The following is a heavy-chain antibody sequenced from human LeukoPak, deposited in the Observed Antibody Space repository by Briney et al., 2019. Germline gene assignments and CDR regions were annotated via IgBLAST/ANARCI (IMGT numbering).Heavy chain of an antibody. CDR1: GFTFSSYS. CDR2: ISGSGGST. J-gene: IGHJ3*02. D-gene: IGHD3-22*01. Sequence: PGGSLRLSCAASGFTFSSYSMNWVRRAPGKGLEWVSAISGSGGSTYYADSVKGRFTISRDNSKNTLYLQMNSLRAEDTAVYYCAKDPSHYDSSGYYYWAFDIWGQGTMVTVSS. V-gene: IGHV3-23*01. CDR3: AKDPSHYDSSGYYYWAFDI.